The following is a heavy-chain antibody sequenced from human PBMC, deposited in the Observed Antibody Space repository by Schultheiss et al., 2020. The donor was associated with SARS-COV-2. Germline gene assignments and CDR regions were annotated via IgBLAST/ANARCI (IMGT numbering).Heavy chain of an antibody. J-gene: IGHJ4*02. CDR1: GGTFSSYA. CDR2: IIPIFGTA. D-gene: IGHD6-13*01. CDR3: ARDLLGHSSSQADFDY. V-gene: IGHV1-69*01. Sequence: KISCKASGGTFSSYAISWVRQAPGQGLEWMGGIIPIFGTANYAQKFQGRVTITADESTSTAYMELSSLRSEDTAVYYCARDLLGHSSSQADFDYWGQGTLVTVSS.